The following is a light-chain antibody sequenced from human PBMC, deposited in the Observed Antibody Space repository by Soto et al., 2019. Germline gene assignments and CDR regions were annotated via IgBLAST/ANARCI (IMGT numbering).Light chain of an antibody. CDR3: QQYDNLPLT. CDR1: QGISTH. CDR2: DAS. V-gene: IGKV1-33*01. J-gene: IGKJ5*01. Sequence: DTQMTQSPSSLSASLGDRVTITCQASQGISTHLSWYQQKPRRAPKVLIYDASTLETGVPSRFSGRGSGTDFTFTISSLQPEDIATYYCQQYDNLPLTFGQGTRLEIK.